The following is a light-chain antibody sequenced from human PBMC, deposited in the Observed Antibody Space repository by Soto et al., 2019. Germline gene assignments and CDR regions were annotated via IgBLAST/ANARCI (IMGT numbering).Light chain of an antibody. CDR2: GAS. CDR3: QQYGTSPLT. V-gene: IGKV3-20*01. Sequence: EIVWTQSPGTMSLSPGERATLSCRASQSVSSSSLAWYQQKPGQAPRLLIYGASSRATGIPDRFSGSGSGTDFTLTISRLEPEDFAVYYCQQYGTSPLTFGGGTTVAIK. CDR1: QSVSSSS. J-gene: IGKJ4*01.